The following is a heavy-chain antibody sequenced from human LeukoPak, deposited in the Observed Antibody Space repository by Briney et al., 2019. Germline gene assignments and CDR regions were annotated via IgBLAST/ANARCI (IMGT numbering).Heavy chain of an antibody. J-gene: IGHJ4*02. D-gene: IGHD6-19*01. Sequence: SGGSLRLSCAASGFIFSSYAMSWVRQAPGKGLEWVSVISGSGGTTYYADSVKGRFTISRDNSKNTLYLQINGLRAEDTAVYYCSPLGSGVDYWGQGTLVTVSS. CDR2: ISGSGGTT. V-gene: IGHV3-23*01. CDR3: SPLGSGVDY. CDR1: GFIFSSYA.